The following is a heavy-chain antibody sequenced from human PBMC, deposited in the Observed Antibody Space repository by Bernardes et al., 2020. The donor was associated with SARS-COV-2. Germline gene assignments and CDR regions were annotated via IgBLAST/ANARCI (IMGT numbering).Heavy chain of an antibody. CDR3: ARTMVQGVTIAGAGWYFDL. Sequence: GGSLSLSCAASGFIFSSYSMNWVRQAPGKGLEWVSSISSSRSYIYYADSVKGRFTISRDNAKNSLYLQVNSLRAEDTAVYYCARTMVQGVTIAGAGWYFDLWGRGTLVTV. CDR1: GFIFSSYS. D-gene: IGHD3-10*01. V-gene: IGHV3-21*01. J-gene: IGHJ2*01. CDR2: ISSSRSYI.